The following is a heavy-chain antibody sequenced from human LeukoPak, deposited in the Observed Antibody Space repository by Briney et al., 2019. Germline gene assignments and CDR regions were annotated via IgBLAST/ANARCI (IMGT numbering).Heavy chain of an antibody. CDR2: ISSSSSYI. CDR3: ARDPPYYDILTGYPRYGMDV. J-gene: IGHJ6*04. CDR1: GFTFSSYI. V-gene: IGHV3-21*01. D-gene: IGHD3-9*01. Sequence: GGSLRLSCAASGFTFSSYIMNWVRQAPGKGLEWVSSISSSSSYIYYADSVKGRFTISRDNAKNSLYLQMNSLRAEDTAVYYCARDPPYYDILTGYPRYGMDVWGKGTTVTVSS.